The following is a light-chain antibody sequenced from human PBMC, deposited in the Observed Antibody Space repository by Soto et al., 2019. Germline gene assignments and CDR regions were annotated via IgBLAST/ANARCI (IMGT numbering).Light chain of an antibody. CDR1: QSVSNNY. CDR3: QQYGSSGT. Sequence: EIVVTQSPGILSLSPGERATLSCRASQSVSNNYLAWYQQKPGQAPRLLIYGASNRATGIPDRFSGSGSGTDFTLTISRLEPEDFAVYYCQQYGSSGTFGQGPKVDIK. J-gene: IGKJ1*01. CDR2: GAS. V-gene: IGKV3-20*01.